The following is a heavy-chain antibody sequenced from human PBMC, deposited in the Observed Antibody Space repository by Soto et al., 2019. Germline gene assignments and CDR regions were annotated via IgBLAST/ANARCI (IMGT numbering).Heavy chain of an antibody. CDR3: ARSPHYYDSSGYPVGYFQH. J-gene: IGHJ1*01. Sequence: QVQLVESGGGVVQPGRSLRLSCAASGFTFSSYAMHWVRQAPGKGLEWVAVISYDGSNKYYADSVKGRFTISRDNSKNTLYLQMNSLRAEDTAVYYCARSPHYYDSSGYPVGYFQHWGQGTLVTVSS. CDR1: GFTFSSYA. CDR2: ISYDGSNK. D-gene: IGHD3-22*01. V-gene: IGHV3-30-3*01.